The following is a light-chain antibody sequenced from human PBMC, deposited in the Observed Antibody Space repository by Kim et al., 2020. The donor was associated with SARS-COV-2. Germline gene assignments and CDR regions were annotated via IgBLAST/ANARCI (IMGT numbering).Light chain of an antibody. CDR1: KLGDKY. V-gene: IGLV3-1*01. CDR3: NSRDSNDNVV. J-gene: IGLJ2*01. Sequence: SYELTQPPSVSVSPGQTASITCSGDKLGDKYACWYQQKPGQSPVLVIYQDNKRPSGIPERFSGSNSGNTASLTITGTQAGDEADYYCNSRDSNDNVVFGG. CDR2: QDN.